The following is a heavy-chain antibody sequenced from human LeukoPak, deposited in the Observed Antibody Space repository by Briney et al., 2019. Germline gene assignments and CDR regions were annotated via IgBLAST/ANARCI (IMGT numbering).Heavy chain of an antibody. J-gene: IGHJ4*02. V-gene: IGHV3-21*01. CDR2: ISSSSSSI. CDR1: GFTFSSYS. CDR3: ARDPYCSSTSCYDIFDY. D-gene: IGHD2-2*01. Sequence: PGGSLRLSCAASGFTFSSYSMNWVRQAPGKGLEWVSSISSSSSSIYYADSVKGRFTISRDNAKNSLYLQMNSLRAEDTAVYYCARDPYCSSTSCYDIFDYWGQGTLATVSS.